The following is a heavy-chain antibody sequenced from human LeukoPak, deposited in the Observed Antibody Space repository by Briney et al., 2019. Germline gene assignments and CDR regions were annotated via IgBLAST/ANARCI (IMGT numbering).Heavy chain of an antibody. Sequence: ASVKVSCKASGYTFTGYWMHWVRQAPGQGLEWMGWINPNSGDTNYGQKFQGRVTMTRDTSITTAYMELSRLSSDDTAVYYCARHPGKVTNDWYFDLWGRGTLVTVSS. V-gene: IGHV1-2*02. CDR1: GYTFTGYW. D-gene: IGHD4-23*01. CDR3: ARHPGKVTNDWYFDL. CDR2: INPNSGDT. J-gene: IGHJ2*01.